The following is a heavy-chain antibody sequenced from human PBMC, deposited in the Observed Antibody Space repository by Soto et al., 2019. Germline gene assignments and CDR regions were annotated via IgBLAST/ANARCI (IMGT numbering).Heavy chain of an antibody. D-gene: IGHD6-6*01. J-gene: IGHJ1*01. CDR2: IYYSGST. CDR1: GGSISSSSYY. CDR3: ASYLYSSSSFSEYFQH. Sequence: ETLSLTCTVSGGSISSSSYYWGWIRQPPGKGLEWIGSIYYSGSTYYNPSLKSRVTISVDTSKNQFSLKLSSVTAADTAVYYCASYLYSSSSFSEYFQHWGQGTLVTVSS. V-gene: IGHV4-39*01.